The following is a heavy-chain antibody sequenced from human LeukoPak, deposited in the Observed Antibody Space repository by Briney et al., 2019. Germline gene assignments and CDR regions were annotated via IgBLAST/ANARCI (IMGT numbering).Heavy chain of an antibody. CDR2: IYSGGNT. Sequence: PGGSLRLSCAASGLTVSSTYMSWVRQAPGKGLEWVSVIYSGGNTYYADSVKGRFTISRDKSQNTLYLQMNSLRAEDTAVYYCARGGNKEFDYWGQGTLVTVSS. V-gene: IGHV3-53*01. CDR1: GLTVSSTY. D-gene: IGHD2/OR15-2a*01. CDR3: ARGGNKEFDY. J-gene: IGHJ4*02.